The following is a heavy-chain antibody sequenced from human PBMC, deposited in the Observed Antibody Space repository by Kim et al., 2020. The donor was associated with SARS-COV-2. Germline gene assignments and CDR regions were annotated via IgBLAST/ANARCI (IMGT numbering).Heavy chain of an antibody. CDR1: GYTFTDYY. V-gene: IGHV1-2*02. CDR2: INLNNGGT. D-gene: IGHD6-13*01. CDR3: ARDSAIAPGLSYDY. J-gene: IGHJ4*02. Sequence: ASVKVSCKASGYTFTDYYMHWVRQAPGQGLEWMGWINLNNGGTKYAQKFQGRVTMARDTSMTTAYMDLSRLTSDDTAMYFCARDSAIAPGLSYDYWGQGTLITVSS.